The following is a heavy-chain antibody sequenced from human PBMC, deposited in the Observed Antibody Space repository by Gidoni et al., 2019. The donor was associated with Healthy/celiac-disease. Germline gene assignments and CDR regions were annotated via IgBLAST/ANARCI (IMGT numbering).Heavy chain of an antibody. Sequence: QVQLQQWGAGLLKPSETLSLTCAVYGGSFSGYYWSWIRQPPGKGLEWIGEINHSGSTNYNPSLKIRVTISVDTSKNQFSLKLSSVTAADTAVYYCAGVGYYYYMDVWGKGTTVTVSS. D-gene: IGHD2-15*01. J-gene: IGHJ6*03. CDR2: INHSGST. CDR3: AGVGYYYYMDV. V-gene: IGHV4-34*01. CDR1: GGSFSGYY.